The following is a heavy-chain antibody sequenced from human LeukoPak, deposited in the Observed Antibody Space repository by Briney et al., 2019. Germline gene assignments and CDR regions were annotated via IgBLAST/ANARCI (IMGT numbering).Heavy chain of an antibody. D-gene: IGHD6-13*01. CDR1: GGSISSGGYS. V-gene: IGHV4-30-2*01. Sequence: TSETLSLTCAVSGGSISSGGYSWSWIRQPPGKGLEWIGYIYHSGSTYYNPSLKSRVTISVDRSKNQFSLNLNSVTAADTAVYYCARQHISSSYYGLDCWGQGTLVTVSS. J-gene: IGHJ4*02. CDR2: IYHSGST. CDR3: ARQHISSSYYGLDC.